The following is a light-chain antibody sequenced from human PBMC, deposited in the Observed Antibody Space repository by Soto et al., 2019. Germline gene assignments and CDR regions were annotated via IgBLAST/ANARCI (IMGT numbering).Light chain of an antibody. J-gene: IGLJ1*01. CDR1: TSNIGSKT. Sequence: QSVLTQAPSVSGTPGQRVTISCSGSTSNIGSKTVNWYQQLPGTAPRLLIYSGDQRPSGVPDRFSGPKSGTSASLAISGLQSEDEADYYCAAWDDSLTGDGSLTGCVFGSGTKVTVL. CDR3: AAWDDSLTGDGSLTGCV. CDR2: SGD. V-gene: IGLV1-44*01.